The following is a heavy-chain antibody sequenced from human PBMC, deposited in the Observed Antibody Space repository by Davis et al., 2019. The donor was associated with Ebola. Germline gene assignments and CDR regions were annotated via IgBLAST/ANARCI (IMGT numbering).Heavy chain of an antibody. D-gene: IGHD6-19*01. V-gene: IGHV1-18*04. CDR3: ARDGYSSGWYNDYGMDV. Sequence: AASVKVSCKASGYTFTGYYIHWVRQAPGQGLAWMGWISAYNGNTNYAQKLQGRVTMTTDTSTSTAYMELRSLRSDDTAVYYCARDGYSSGWYNDYGMDVWGKGTTVTVSS. CDR2: ISAYNGNT. J-gene: IGHJ6*04. CDR1: GYTFTGYY.